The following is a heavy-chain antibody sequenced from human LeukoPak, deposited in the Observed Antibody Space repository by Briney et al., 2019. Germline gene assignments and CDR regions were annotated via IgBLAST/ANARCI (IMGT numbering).Heavy chain of an antibody. V-gene: IGHV1-46*01. CDR3: ARHDLGGTSPFDY. CDR1: GYTFTNYY. Sequence: ASVKVSCKTSGYTFTNYYMHWVGQATGQGREWMGIINSSGTSTTYAQKFQGRDTTTRDTSTSTYFMELSSLRPEDTAVYYCARHDLGGTSPFDYWGQGNLVTVSS. J-gene: IGHJ4*02. D-gene: IGHD4-23*01. CDR2: INSSGTST.